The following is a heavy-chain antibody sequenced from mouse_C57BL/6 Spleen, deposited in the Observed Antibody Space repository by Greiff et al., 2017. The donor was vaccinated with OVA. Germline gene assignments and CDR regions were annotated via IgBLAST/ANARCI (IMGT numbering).Heavy chain of an antibody. J-gene: IGHJ4*01. CDR3: ARRIYDGYYDYAMDY. V-gene: IGHV1-53*01. CDR2: INPSNGGT. CDR1: GYTFTSYW. Sequence: QVQLKQPGPELVKPGASVKLSCKASGYTFTSYWMHWVKQRPGQGLEWIGNINPSNGGTNYNEKFKSKATLTVDKSSSTAYMQLSSLTSEDSAVYYCARRIYDGYYDYAMDYWGQGTSVTVSS. D-gene: IGHD2-3*01.